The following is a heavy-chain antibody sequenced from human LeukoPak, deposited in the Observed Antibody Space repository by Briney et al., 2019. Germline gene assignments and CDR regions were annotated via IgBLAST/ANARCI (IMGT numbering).Heavy chain of an antibody. CDR3: ARDREQLSLLHYYYYGMDV. CDR1: GFTFSSYA. D-gene: IGHD6-6*01. J-gene: IGHJ6*02. CDR2: ISGSGGST. Sequence: PGGSLRLSCAASGFTFSSYAMSWVRQAPGKGLEWVSAISGSGGSTYYADSVKGRFTISRDNSKNTLYLQMNSLRAEDTAVYYCARDREQLSLLHYYYYGMDVWGQGTTVTVSS. V-gene: IGHV3-23*01.